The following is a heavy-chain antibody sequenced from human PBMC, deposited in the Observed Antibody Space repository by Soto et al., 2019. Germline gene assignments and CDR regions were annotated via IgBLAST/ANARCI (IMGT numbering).Heavy chain of an antibody. Sequence: QVQLVQSGAEVKKPGSSVKVSCKASGDIFTSYAFSWVRQAPGEGLEWMGGMIPMFGTPNYAQRFQGRLTITADKATRTVYMELSGLRSEDTAVYYCARNGVAGMDFWGQGTLVTVSS. CDR3: ARNGVAGMDF. CDR2: MIPMFGTP. D-gene: IGHD3-3*01. J-gene: IGHJ4*02. V-gene: IGHV1-69*06. CDR1: GDIFTSYA.